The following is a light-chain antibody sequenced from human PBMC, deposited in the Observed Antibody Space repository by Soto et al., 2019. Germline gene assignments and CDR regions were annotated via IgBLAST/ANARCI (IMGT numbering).Light chain of an antibody. CDR3: QQYNNWPPIT. Sequence: EIMMSQSPATLSVSTGERATLSCRANQSLSSTLAWYQQKPGQAPRLLIYGASTRATGIPARFSGSGSGTEFTLTISSLQSEDFAVYFCQQYNNWPPITFGQGTLLEIK. CDR1: QSLSST. CDR2: GAS. J-gene: IGKJ5*01. V-gene: IGKV3-15*01.